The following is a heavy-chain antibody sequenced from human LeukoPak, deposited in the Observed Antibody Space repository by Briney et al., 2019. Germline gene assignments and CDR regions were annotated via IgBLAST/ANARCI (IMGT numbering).Heavy chain of an antibody. D-gene: IGHD6-13*01. CDR2: FDPEDGET. J-gene: IGHJ4*02. CDR3: ARDQVAAAGTGIQDY. V-gene: IGHV1-24*01. CDR1: GYTLTELS. Sequence: ASVTVSCKVSGYTLTELSMHWVRQAPGKGLEWMGGFDPEDGETIYAQKFQGRVTMTEDTSTDTAYMELSSLRSEDTAVYYCARDQVAAAGTGIQDYWGQGTLVTVSS.